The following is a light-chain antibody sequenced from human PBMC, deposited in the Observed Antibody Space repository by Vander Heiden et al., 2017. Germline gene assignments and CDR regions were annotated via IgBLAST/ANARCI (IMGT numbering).Light chain of an antibody. V-gene: IGLV1-44*01. Sequence: QPVLIQPPSASGTPGQRVTISCSGSFSNIGRNTVNWYQQVPGTAPKLLIYNDNQRPSRVPDRFSGSKSGTSASLAISGLQSEDEADYYCAAWVDSLNGLFGGGTKLTVL. CDR1: FSNIGRNT. CDR3: AAWVDSLNGL. CDR2: NDN. J-gene: IGLJ2*01.